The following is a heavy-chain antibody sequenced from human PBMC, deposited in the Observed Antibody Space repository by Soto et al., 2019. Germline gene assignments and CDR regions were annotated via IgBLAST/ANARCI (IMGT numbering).Heavy chain of an antibody. CDR2: IYYSGST. J-gene: IGHJ4*02. CDR3: ARLDVSTMVRGGTNYFDY. D-gene: IGHD3-10*01. V-gene: IGHV4-39*01. CDR1: GGSISSSSYY. Sequence: QLQLQESGPGLVKPSETLSLTCTVSGGSISSSSYYWGWIRQPPGKGLEWIGSIYYSGSTYYNPSLKSRVTISVDTSKNQFSLKLSSVTAADTAVYYCARLDVSTMVRGGTNYFDYWGQGTLVTVSS.